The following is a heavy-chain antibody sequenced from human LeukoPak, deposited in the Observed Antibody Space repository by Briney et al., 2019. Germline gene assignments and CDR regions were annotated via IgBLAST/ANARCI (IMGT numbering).Heavy chain of an antibody. D-gene: IGHD3-3*01. CDR1: GYTLTESC. V-gene: IGHV1-24*01. Sequence: ASVKVSSKVSGYTLTESCIHWVRQAPGKGLEWMGGFNPEDGETIYAQKFQGRVTMTEDTSTDTGYMELSSLRSDDTAVYYCATAWDLEYSWFDPWGQGTPVTVSS. J-gene: IGHJ5*02. CDR3: ATAWDLEYSWFDP. CDR2: FNPEDGET.